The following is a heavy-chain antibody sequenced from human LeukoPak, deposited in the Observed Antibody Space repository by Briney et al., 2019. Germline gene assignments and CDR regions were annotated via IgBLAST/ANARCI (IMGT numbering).Heavy chain of an antibody. Sequence: GGSLRLSCAASGFTFSSYAMHWVRQAPGKGLEWVAVISYDGSNKHYADSVKGRFTISRDNSKNTLYLQMNSLRAEDTAVYYCAREKIHGRGSHYGFWSGYTFDYWGQGTLVTVSS. CDR2: ISYDGSNK. CDR1: GFTFSSYA. D-gene: IGHD3-3*01. CDR3: AREKIHGRGSHYGFWSGYTFDY. J-gene: IGHJ4*02. V-gene: IGHV3-30-3*01.